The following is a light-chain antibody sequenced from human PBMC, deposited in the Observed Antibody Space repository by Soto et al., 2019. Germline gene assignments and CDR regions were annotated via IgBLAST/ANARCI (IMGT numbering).Light chain of an antibody. Sequence: DIQMTQSPSSLSASVRDRVTITCRASQSISSYLNWYQQKPGKAPKLLIYAASSLQSGVPSRFSASGSGTDFTLTISDIQPEDFALYYCHQRQSWPRTFGQGTKVDIK. CDR2: AAS. V-gene: IGKV1-39*01. CDR1: QSISSY. CDR3: HQRQSWPRT. J-gene: IGKJ1*01.